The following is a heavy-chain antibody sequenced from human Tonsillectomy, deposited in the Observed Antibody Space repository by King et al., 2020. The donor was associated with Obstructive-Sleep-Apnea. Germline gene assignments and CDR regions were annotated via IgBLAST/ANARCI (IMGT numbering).Heavy chain of an antibody. CDR3: ARGRAQTGTAGHFFDH. V-gene: IGHV4-38-2*02. CDR1: GYSISSGHY. CDR2: IYHSGRT. D-gene: IGHD1-7*01. J-gene: IGHJ4*02. Sequence: VQLQESGPGLVKPSETLSLTCTVSGYSISSGHYWGWVRQPPGKGLEWIGTIYHSGRTYYNPSLKSRVTISVYTSKNQFSLKLSSVTAADTAVFHCARGRAQTGTAGHFFDHWGQGTLVTVSS.